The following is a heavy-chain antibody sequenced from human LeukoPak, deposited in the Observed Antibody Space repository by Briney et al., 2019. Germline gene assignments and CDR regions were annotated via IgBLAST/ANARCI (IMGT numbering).Heavy chain of an antibody. CDR2: ISSGSSTI. CDR1: GFTFSSYS. V-gene: IGHV3-48*01. CDR3: ARDLTVFSYYDSSGYPDY. D-gene: IGHD3-22*01. J-gene: IGHJ4*02. Sequence: GGSLRLSCAASGFTFSSYSMNWVRQAPGKGLEGVSYISSGSSTIYYADSVKGRFTISRDNAKNSLYLQMNSLRAEDTAVYYCARDLTVFSYYDSSGYPDYWGQGTLVTVSS.